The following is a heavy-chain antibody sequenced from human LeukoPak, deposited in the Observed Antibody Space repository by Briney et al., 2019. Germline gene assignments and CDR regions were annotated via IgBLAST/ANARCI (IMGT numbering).Heavy chain of an antibody. CDR1: GFTVSSNY. V-gene: IGHV3-66*01. CDR2: IYSGGST. CDR3: ARDTPRRGPITLSY. D-gene: IGHD5-12*01. J-gene: IGHJ4*02. Sequence: GGSLRLSCAASGFTVSSNYMSWVRQAPGKGLEWVSVIYSGGSTYYADSVKGRFTISRDNSKNTLYLQMNSLRAEDTAVYYCARDTPRRGPITLSYWGQGTLVTVSS.